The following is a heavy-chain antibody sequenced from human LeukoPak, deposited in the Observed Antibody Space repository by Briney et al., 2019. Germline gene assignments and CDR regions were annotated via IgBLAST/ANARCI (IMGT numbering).Heavy chain of an antibody. V-gene: IGHV2-5*02. D-gene: IGHD5-18*01. CDR1: GFSLSTSGVG. CDR2: IYWDDDK. J-gene: IGHJ4*02. Sequence: SGLTLLKPTQTLTLSCTFSGFSLSTSGVGVGWIRQPPGKALEWLALIYWDDDKRYSPSLKSRLTITKDTSKNQVVLTMTNMDPVDTATYYCAHREYSYGLFDYWGQGTLVTVSS. CDR3: AHREYSYGLFDY.